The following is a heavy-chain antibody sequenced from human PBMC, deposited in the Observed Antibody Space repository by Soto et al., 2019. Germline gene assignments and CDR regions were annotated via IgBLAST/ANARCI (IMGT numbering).Heavy chain of an antibody. Sequence: TLSLTCSVSGGSLSNYYWSWIRQPAGKGLEWIGRIFPSGNTNYNPSLKSRVTMSVDTSKNQFPLAFSSVTAADTAVYYCARGSLAIDYWGQGTQVTVSS. CDR1: GGSLSNYY. J-gene: IGHJ4*02. V-gene: IGHV4-4*07. CDR2: IFPSGNT. CDR3: ARGSLAIDY. D-gene: IGHD3-16*02.